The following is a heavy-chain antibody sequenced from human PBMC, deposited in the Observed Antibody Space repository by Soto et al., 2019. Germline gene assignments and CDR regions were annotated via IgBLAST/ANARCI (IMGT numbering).Heavy chain of an antibody. CDR2: ISGSGVST. CDR3: AKDFDDGYEAFDY. CDR1: GFTFSSYA. Sequence: EVQLLESGGGLVQPGGSLRLSCAASGFTFSSYAMSWVRQAPGKGLEWVSAISGSGVSTYYADSVKGRFTISRDNSKNTLYLQMNSLRAEDTAVYYCAKDFDDGYEAFDYWGQGTLVTVSS. D-gene: IGHD5-12*01. V-gene: IGHV3-23*01. J-gene: IGHJ4*02.